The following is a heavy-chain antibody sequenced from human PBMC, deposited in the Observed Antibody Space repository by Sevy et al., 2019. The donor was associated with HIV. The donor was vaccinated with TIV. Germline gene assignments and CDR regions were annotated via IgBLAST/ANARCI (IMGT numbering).Heavy chain of an antibody. Sequence: GGSLRLSCAVSAFTFNSYVMSWVRQAPGKGLEWVSTISASGGYTYYADSVKGRLTISRDNSKKTVYLQMNSLRAEDTAIYYCAKETIRGYYWGQGTVVTVSS. CDR2: ISASGGYT. CDR1: AFTFNSYV. D-gene: IGHD6-25*01. CDR3: AKETIRGYY. V-gene: IGHV3-23*01. J-gene: IGHJ4*02.